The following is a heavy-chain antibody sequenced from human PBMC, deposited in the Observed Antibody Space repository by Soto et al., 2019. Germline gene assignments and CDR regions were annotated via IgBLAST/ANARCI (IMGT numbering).Heavy chain of an antibody. CDR2: MNPNSGNT. CDR1: GYTFTSYD. D-gene: IGHD2-2*01. CDR3: ARGPELGYCSSTSCYYYYYMDV. J-gene: IGHJ6*03. Sequence: ASVKVSCKASGYTFTSYDINWVRQATGQGLEWMGWMNPNSGNTGYAQKFQGRVTMTRNTSISTAYMELSSLRSEDTAVYYCARGPELGYCSSTSCYYYYYMDVWGKGTTVTVSS. V-gene: IGHV1-8*01.